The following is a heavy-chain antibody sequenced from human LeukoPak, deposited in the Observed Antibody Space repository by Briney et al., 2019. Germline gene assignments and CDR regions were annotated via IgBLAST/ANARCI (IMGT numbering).Heavy chain of an antibody. D-gene: IGHD6-13*01. Sequence: GASVKVSCKASGYTFTSYDINWVRQATGQGLEWMGWMNPNSGNTGYAQKFQGRVTMTRNTSISTAYMELSSLRSEDTAVYYCARSSLSDSSSWPDYYGMDVWGQGTTVTVSS. J-gene: IGHJ6*02. V-gene: IGHV1-8*01. CDR1: GYTFTSYD. CDR3: ARSSLSDSSSWPDYYGMDV. CDR2: MNPNSGNT.